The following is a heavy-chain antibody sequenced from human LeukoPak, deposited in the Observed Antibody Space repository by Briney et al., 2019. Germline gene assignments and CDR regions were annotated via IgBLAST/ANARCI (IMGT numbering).Heavy chain of an antibody. CDR3: ARGLAGQLWVKPPGMVYFDY. Sequence: SETLSLTCAVYGGSFSGYYWSWIRQPPGKGLEWIGEINHSGRTNYNPSLKSRVTISVDTSKNQFSLKLSSVTAADTAVYYCARGLAGQLWVKPPGMVYFDYWGQGTLVTVSS. CDR2: INHSGRT. CDR1: GGSFSGYY. D-gene: IGHD5-18*01. J-gene: IGHJ4*02. V-gene: IGHV4-34*01.